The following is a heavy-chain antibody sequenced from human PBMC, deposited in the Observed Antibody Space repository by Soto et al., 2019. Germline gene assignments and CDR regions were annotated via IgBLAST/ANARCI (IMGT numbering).Heavy chain of an antibody. CDR2: IIPIFGTA. CDR1: GGTFSSYA. J-gene: IGHJ3*02. CDR3: ARDCSSSSCYGYRLGIAATQDAFDM. D-gene: IGHD2-2*01. V-gene: IGHV1-69*13. Sequence: SVKVSCKASGGTFSSYAISWVRQAPGQGLEWMGGIIPIFGTANYAQKFQGRVTITADESTSTANMELSSLRSEATAVYYWARDCSSSSCYGYRLGIAATQDAFDMWGQGTLVIVSS.